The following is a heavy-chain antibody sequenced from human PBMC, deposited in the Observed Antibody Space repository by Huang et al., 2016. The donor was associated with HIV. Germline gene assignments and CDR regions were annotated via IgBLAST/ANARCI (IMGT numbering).Heavy chain of an antibody. CDR2: VYQSGRT. CDR1: GDFISSTNYY. D-gene: IGHD6-13*01. CDR3: ASQHIGAAATWF. Sequence: QLQLQESGPGQVKPSETLSLTCTVSGDFISSTNYYWGWISQSPGKGLEWVGSVYQSGRTNYSPSLKGRDTLSLDTSRNQFSRRLNSVTAADTAVYYCASQHIGAAATWFWGRGTQVAVSS. V-gene: IGHV4-39*01. J-gene: IGHJ4*02.